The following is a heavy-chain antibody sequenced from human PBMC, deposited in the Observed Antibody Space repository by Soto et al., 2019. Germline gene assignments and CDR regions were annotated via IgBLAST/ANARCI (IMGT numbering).Heavy chain of an antibody. Sequence: LXTLSLTCTVSGGSIISYYWSWIRQPPVKVLEWVGYIYYSGSTNYNPSLKSRVTISVDTSKNQFSLKLSSVTAADTAVYYCARDPRGAFDIWGQGTMVTVSS. CDR1: GGSIISYY. J-gene: IGHJ3*02. V-gene: IGHV4-59*01. CDR3: ARDPRGAFDI. CDR2: IYYSGST. D-gene: IGHD3-10*01.